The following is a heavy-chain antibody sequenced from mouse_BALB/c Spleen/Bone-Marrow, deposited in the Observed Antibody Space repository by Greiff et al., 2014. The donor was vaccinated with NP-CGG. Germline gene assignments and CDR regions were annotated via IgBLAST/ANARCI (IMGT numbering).Heavy chain of an antibody. V-gene: IGHV1-26*01. D-gene: IGHD1-1*01. CDR3: ARSPFCYGSSLNYAMDY. Sequence: VLLQQSGPDLVKPGASVTISCKASGFSLTGYYMHWVQQSHGKSLEWVGRVKPNNGGTSYNQKFKAKAILTVDKSTAKAYIELRSLTYENSAVYYCARSPFCYGSSLNYAMDYWGQGTSVTVPS. CDR2: VKPNNGGT. J-gene: IGHJ4*01. CDR1: GFSLTGYY.